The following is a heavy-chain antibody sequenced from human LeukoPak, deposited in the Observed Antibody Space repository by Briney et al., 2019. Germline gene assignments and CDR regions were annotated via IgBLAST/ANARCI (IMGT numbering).Heavy chain of an antibody. CDR1: DYTFTNYG. CDR2: ISTHDGHT. D-gene: IGHD6-19*01. Sequence: ASVKVSCKASDYTFTNYGTTWVRQAPGQGLEWMGWISTHDGHTICAQDLQGRVTMTTDTSTTTAYMELRRLKSDDTAVYYCARAPPGMTVGPGDYWGQGALVIVSS. V-gene: IGHV1-18*01. CDR3: ARAPPGMTVGPGDY. J-gene: IGHJ4*02.